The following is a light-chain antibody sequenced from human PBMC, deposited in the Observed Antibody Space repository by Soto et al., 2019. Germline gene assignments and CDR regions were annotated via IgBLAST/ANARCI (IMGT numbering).Light chain of an antibody. Sequence: EIIMTQSPATLSVSPGERATLSCRASLSVSSNLAWYRQRPGQAPRLLIYGTSTRATGIPDRFSGSGSGTEFTLTISSLQSEDFAVYYCQQYDSWPPLFTFGPGTKVDLK. CDR2: GTS. CDR3: QQYDSWPPLFT. V-gene: IGKV3-15*01. J-gene: IGKJ3*01. CDR1: LSVSSN.